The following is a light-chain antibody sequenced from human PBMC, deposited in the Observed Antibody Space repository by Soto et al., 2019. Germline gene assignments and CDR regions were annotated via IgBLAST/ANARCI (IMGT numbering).Light chain of an antibody. J-gene: IGKJ3*01. CDR2: RAS. CDR3: HQSYSSPLT. V-gene: IGKV1-39*01. Sequence: DIQMTQSPSSLSAPVGDRVSITCRASENIGNYLAWFQQNPGKAPKLLIYRASSLQSGVPSRFSGSGSGTDFTLTISSLQPDDFATYYCHQSYSSPLTFGPGTTVDLK. CDR1: ENIGNY.